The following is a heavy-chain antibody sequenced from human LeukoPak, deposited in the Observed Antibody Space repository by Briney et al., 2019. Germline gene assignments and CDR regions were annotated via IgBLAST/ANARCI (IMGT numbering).Heavy chain of an antibody. CDR1: GGTFSSYA. V-gene: IGHV1-69*06. J-gene: IGHJ6*03. Sequence: ASVKVSCKASGGTFSSYAINWVRQAPGQGLEWMGGIIPIFDTTNYAQNFQGRVTITADKSTNTAYMELSSLGSEDTAVYYCARAIRGSKIASRYYFYYMDIWGKGTTVTVSS. CDR2: IIPIFDTT. D-gene: IGHD3-10*01. CDR3: ARAIRGSKIASRYYFYYMDI.